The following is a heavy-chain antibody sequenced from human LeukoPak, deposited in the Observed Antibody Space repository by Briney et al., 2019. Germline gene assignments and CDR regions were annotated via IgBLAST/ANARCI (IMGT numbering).Heavy chain of an antibody. V-gene: IGHV3-21*01. J-gene: IGHJ4*02. CDR1: GFTFSSYS. CDR2: ISSNSSYI. CDR3: ARATLSGSYYPRFDY. D-gene: IGHD1-26*01. Sequence: GGSLRLSCAASGFTFSSYSMNWVRQAPGKGLEWVSSISSNSSYIYYADSVKGRFTIPRDNAKNSLYLQMNSLRAEDTAVYYCARATLSGSYYPRFDYWGQGTLVTVSS.